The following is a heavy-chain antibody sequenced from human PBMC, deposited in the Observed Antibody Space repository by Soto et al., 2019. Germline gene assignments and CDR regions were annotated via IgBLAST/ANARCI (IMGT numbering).Heavy chain of an antibody. D-gene: IGHD6-13*01. Sequence: PGGSLRLSCAASGFTFSSDGMHWVRQAPGKGLEWVAVIWYDGSNKYYADSVKGRFTISRDNSKNTLYLQMNSLRAEDTAVYYCARETGDSSSSWYLPWLNWFDPWGQGT. V-gene: IGHV3-33*01. CDR3: ARETGDSSSSWYLPWLNWFDP. J-gene: IGHJ5*02. CDR1: GFTFSSDG. CDR2: IWYDGSNK.